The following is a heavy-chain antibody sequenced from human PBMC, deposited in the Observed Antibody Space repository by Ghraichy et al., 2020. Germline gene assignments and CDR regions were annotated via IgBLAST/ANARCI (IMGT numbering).Heavy chain of an antibody. Sequence: GGSLRLSCAASGLTFSSYCMSWVRQAPGKGLEWVSAISENSGNTYYEDSVKGRCTISRDNSENTLFLQMNGLRAEDTAVYYCAKDHGSKWIRALDYWGQGALVTVSS. V-gene: IGHV3-23*01. CDR1: GLTFSSYC. D-gene: IGHD5-18*01. CDR2: ISENSGNT. J-gene: IGHJ4*02. CDR3: AKDHGSKWIRALDY.